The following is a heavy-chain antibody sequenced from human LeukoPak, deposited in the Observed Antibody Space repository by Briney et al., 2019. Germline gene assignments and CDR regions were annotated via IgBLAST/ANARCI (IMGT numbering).Heavy chain of an antibody. Sequence: GGSLRLSCAASGFTFSTYGLSCGCQDPGRGVGWVSAISSSGGSTYYADSVKGRFTISRENSENTVYLQMDSLRAEDTALYYCATLGTGAASWSGFDIWGQGTMVTVSA. J-gene: IGHJ3*02. V-gene: IGHV3-23*01. CDR2: ISSSGGST. D-gene: IGHD1-1*01. CDR1: GFTFSTYG. CDR3: ATLGTGAASWSGFDI.